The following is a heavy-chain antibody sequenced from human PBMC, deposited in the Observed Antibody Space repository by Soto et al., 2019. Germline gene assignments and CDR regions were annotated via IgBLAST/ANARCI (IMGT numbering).Heavy chain of an antibody. J-gene: IGHJ2*01. D-gene: IGHD1-26*01. CDR1: GFTFSNYA. V-gene: IGHV3-23*01. CDR3: AKNRGSGSYTNWNFDV. Sequence: EVQVLEAGGGLVQPGGSLRLSCAASGFTFSNYAMSWVRQAPGKGLEWVSTIHVGGDYTHYTDSVKGRFTISRDNSRKTLFLQMNSLRAEDTAVYYCAKNRGSGSYTNWNFDVWGRGTLVTVSS. CDR2: IHVGGDYT.